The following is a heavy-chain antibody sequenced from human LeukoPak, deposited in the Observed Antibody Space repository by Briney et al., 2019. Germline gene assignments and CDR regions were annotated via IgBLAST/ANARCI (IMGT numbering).Heavy chain of an antibody. V-gene: IGHV3-48*01. CDR2: ISSSSSTI. CDR3: VKDPVTYDFWSGYYGYFDY. D-gene: IGHD3-3*01. Sequence: GGSLRLSCAASGFTFSSYSMNWVRQAPGKGLEWVSYISSSSSTIYYADSVKGRFTISRDNSKNTLYLQMSSLRAEDTAVYYCVKDPVTYDFWSGYYGYFDYWGQGTLVTVSS. CDR1: GFTFSSYS. J-gene: IGHJ4*02.